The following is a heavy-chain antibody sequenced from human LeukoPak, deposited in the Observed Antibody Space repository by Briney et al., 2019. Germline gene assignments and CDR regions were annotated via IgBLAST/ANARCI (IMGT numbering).Heavy chain of an antibody. Sequence: GGSLRLSCAASGFTFSGYWMSWVRQAPGKGLEWVANIKQDGSEKYYVDSVKGRFTISRDNAKNSLHLQINSLRAEDTAVYYCARGVGATDSVDYWGQGTLVTVSS. D-gene: IGHD1-26*01. V-gene: IGHV3-7*01. CDR2: IKQDGSEK. CDR1: GFTFSGYW. CDR3: ARGVGATDSVDY. J-gene: IGHJ4*02.